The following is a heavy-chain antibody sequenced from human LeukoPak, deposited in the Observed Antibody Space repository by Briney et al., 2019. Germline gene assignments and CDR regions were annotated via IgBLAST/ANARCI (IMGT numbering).Heavy chain of an antibody. J-gene: IGHJ3*01. CDR2: INPNSGDT. D-gene: IGHD2-15*01. CDR1: GYTFSVYY. Sequence: ASVKVSCKASGYTFSVYYVHWVRQAPGQGLEWMGLINPNSGDTNSAQKFQGRVTMTRDTSINTAYMELSRLRSDDTAAYYCARALNPIVVVPSGGMDALDFRGQGTTVSVSS. CDR3: ARALNPIVVVPSGGMDALDF. V-gene: IGHV1-2*02.